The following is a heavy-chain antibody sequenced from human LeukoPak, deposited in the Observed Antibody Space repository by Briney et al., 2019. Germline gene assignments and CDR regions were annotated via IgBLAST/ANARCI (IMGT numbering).Heavy chain of an antibody. CDR2: INPSGGST. D-gene: IGHD6-19*01. CDR1: GYTFTSYY. CDR3: AREGGPHGIAVAGRRFDY. V-gene: IGHV1-46*01. Sequence: GASVKVSCKASGYTFTSYYMHWVRQAPGQGLEWMGIINPSGGSTNYAQKFQGRVTMTRDTSTNTVYMELSSLRSEDTAVYYCAREGGPHGIAVAGRRFDYWGQGTLVTVSS. J-gene: IGHJ4*02.